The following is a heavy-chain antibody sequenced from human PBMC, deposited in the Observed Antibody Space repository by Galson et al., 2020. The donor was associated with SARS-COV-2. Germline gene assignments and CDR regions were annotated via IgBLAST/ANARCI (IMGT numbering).Heavy chain of an antibody. V-gene: IGHV3-33*01. Sequence: GGSLRLSCAASGFTFSSYGMHWVRQAPGKGLEWVAVIWYDGSNKYYADSVKGRFTISRDNSKNTLYLQMNSLRAEDTAVYYCARSILDDDGGAFDYWGQGTLVTVSS. CDR1: GFTFSSYG. J-gene: IGHJ4*02. D-gene: IGHD3-16*01. CDR2: IWYDGSNK. CDR3: ARSILDDDGGAFDY.